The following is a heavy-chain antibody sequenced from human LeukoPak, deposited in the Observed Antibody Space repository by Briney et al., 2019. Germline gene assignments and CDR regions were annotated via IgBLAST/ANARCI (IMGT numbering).Heavy chain of an antibody. CDR1: GGSISSSSYY. D-gene: IGHD2-21*02. CDR2: IYYSGST. CDR3: ARQGPHIVVVTDAFDI. Sequence: KPSETLSLTCTVSGGSISSSSYYWSWIRQPPGKGLEWIGYIYYSGSTNYNPSLKSRVTISVDTSKNQFSLKLSSVTAADTAVYYCARQGPHIVVVTDAFDIWGQGTMVTVSS. V-gene: IGHV4-61*05. J-gene: IGHJ3*02.